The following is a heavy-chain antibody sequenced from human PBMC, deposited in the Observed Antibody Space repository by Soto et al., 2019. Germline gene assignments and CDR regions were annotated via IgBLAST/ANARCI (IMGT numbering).Heavy chain of an antibody. Sequence: GGSLRLSCAASGVTFSDYGMHWVRRAPGKGLEWVAFISSDGSNTYYADSVKGRFTFSRDKSKNTLNLQMNSLRVEDTAVYYCAKDTTLSPRYYFDYWGQGTLVTVSS. CDR2: ISSDGSNT. CDR1: GVTFSDYG. D-gene: IGHD4-4*01. J-gene: IGHJ4*02. CDR3: AKDTTLSPRYYFDY. V-gene: IGHV3-30*18.